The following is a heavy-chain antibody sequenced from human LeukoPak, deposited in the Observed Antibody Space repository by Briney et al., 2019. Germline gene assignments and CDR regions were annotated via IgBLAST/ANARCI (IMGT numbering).Heavy chain of an antibody. J-gene: IGHJ4*02. Sequence: GGSLRLSCAASGFTFSSYSMSWIRQAPGKGLEWVSYISSSGSTIYYADSVKGRFTISRDNAKNSLYLQMNSLRAEDTAVYYCARRGSSSWTFDYWGQGTLVTVSS. CDR1: GFTFSSYS. CDR3: ARRGSSSWTFDY. V-gene: IGHV3-48*04. D-gene: IGHD6-13*01. CDR2: ISSSGSTI.